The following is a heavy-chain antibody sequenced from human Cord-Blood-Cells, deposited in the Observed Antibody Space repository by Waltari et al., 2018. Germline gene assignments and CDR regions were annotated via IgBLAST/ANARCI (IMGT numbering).Heavy chain of an antibody. V-gene: IGHV3-15*01. CDR3: TTDPLWGFIDY. CDR2: NKSKTYGGTK. Sequence: EVQLVESGGGLVKPGGSLRLSCAASGFTCSNALMSVVSKAPGKVLEWVGHNKSKTYGGTKDYASPVKGRFTISRDDSKNTLYLQMNSLKTEDTAVYYCTTDPLWGFIDYWGQGTLVTVSS. D-gene: IGHD7-27*01. CDR1: GFTCSNAL. J-gene: IGHJ4*02.